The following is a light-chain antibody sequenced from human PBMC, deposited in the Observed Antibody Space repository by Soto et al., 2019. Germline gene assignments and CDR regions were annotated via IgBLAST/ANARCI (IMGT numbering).Light chain of an antibody. V-gene: IGKV4-1*01. CDR2: WAS. CDR1: PSVLYSSNNKNY. J-gene: IGKJ2*01. Sequence: DIVMTQSPDSLAVSLGERATINCKSSPSVLYSSNNKNYLAWYQQRPGQPPTLLIYWASTRESGVPDRFSGSGSGTDFTLTITSLQAEDVAVYYCHQYESTPPTFGQGTKLEIK. CDR3: HQYESTPPT.